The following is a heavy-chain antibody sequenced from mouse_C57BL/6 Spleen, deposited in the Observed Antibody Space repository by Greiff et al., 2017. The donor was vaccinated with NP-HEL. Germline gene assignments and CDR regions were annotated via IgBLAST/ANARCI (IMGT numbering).Heavy chain of an antibody. CDR1: GYTFTSYW. V-gene: IGHV1-50*01. Sequence: QVQLQQSGAELVKPGASVKLSCKASGYTFTSYWMQWVKQRPGQGLEWIGEIDPSDSYTNYNQKFKGKATLTVDTSSSTAYMQLSSLTSEDSAVYYCARRGRIYYGNYEFAYWGQGTLVTVSA. J-gene: IGHJ3*01. CDR3: ARRGRIYYGNYEFAY. CDR2: IDPSDSYT. D-gene: IGHD2-1*01.